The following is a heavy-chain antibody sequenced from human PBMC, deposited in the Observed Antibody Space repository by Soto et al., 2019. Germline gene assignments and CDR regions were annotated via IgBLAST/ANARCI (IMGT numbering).Heavy chain of an antibody. CDR2: IYYSGST. D-gene: IGHD3-22*01. Sequence: SETLSLTCTVSGGSISSYYWSWIRQPPGKGLEWIGYIYYSGSTNYNPSLKSRVTISVDTSKNQFSLKLSSVTAADTAVYYCAREEYYYDSSGLANWFDPWGQGTLVTSPQ. V-gene: IGHV4-59*01. J-gene: IGHJ5*02. CDR1: GGSISSYY. CDR3: AREEYYYDSSGLANWFDP.